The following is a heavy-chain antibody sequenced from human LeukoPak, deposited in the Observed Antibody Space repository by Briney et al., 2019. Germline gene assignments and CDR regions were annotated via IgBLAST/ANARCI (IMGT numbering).Heavy chain of an antibody. CDR1: GGSFSGHY. V-gene: IGHV4-34*01. CDR3: ARRATSLYFDY. CDR2: INHSGST. J-gene: IGHJ4*02. Sequence: SETLSLTCAVYGGSFSGHYWSWIRQPPGKGLERIGEINHSGSTNYNPSLKSRVTISVDTSKNQFSLKLSSVTAADTAVYYCARRATSLYFDYWGQGTLVTVSS.